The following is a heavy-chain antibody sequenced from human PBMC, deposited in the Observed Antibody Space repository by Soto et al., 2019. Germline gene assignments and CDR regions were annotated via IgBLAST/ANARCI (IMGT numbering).Heavy chain of an antibody. V-gene: IGHV4-61*01. CDR2: IYYIGST. Sequence: SETLSLTCTVSGGSVSSGSYYWSWIRQPPGKGLEWIGYIYYIGSTNYNPSLKSRVTISVDTSKNQFSLKLSSVTAADTAVYGWGGGFIVVAPAAMTVQYYYYYGMDAWGQGNTVTVSS. D-gene: IGHD2-2*01. CDR1: GGSVSSGSYY. J-gene: IGHJ6*02. CDR3: GGGFIVVAPAAMTVQYYYYYGMDA.